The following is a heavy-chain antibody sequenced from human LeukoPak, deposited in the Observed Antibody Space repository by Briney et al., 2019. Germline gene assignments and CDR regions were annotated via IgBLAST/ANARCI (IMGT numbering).Heavy chain of an antibody. CDR2: IKPDSGAT. J-gene: IGHJ4*02. CDR3: ARDHDYGPDY. D-gene: IGHD4/OR15-4a*01. V-gene: IGHV1-2*02. Sequence: ASVKFPCKASGYTFTVHYLHWLRQAPGQGLEWMGWIKPDSGATNFAQNFQGRVTMTSDTSINTAYMELSSLTSDDTAMYYCARDHDYGPDYWGQGTLVTVSA. CDR1: GYTFTVHY.